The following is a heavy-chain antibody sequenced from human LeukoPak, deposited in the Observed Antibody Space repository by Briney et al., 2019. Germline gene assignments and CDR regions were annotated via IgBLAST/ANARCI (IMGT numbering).Heavy chain of an antibody. CDR1: GFTFSSYG. J-gene: IGHJ4*02. CDR2: IRYDGGNK. D-gene: IGHD2-2*01. Sequence: PGGSLRLSCAASGFTFSSYGMHWVRQAPGKGLEWVAFIRYDGGNKYYADSVKGRFTISRDNSKNTLYLQMNSLRAEDTAVYYCANMGSIVVVPAAMRFDYWGQGTLVTVSS. V-gene: IGHV3-30*02. CDR3: ANMGSIVVVPAAMRFDY.